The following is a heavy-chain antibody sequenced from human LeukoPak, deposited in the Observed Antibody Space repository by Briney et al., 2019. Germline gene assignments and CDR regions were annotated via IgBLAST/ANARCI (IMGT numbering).Heavy chain of an antibody. Sequence: SETLSLICTVSGGSISSYYWSWIRQPPGKGLEWIGYIYYSGSTNYNPSLKSRVTISVDTSKNQFSLKLSSVTAADTAVYYCARGGWYYFYWGQGTLVTVSS. CDR1: GGSISSYY. CDR2: IYYSGST. V-gene: IGHV4-59*01. D-gene: IGHD6-19*01. CDR3: ARGGWYYFY. J-gene: IGHJ4*02.